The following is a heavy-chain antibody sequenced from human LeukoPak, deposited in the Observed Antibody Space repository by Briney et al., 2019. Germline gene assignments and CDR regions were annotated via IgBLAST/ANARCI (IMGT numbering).Heavy chain of an antibody. CDR2: TYYRSKWYN. CDR3: ARTPAAWLVGYFDY. CDR1: GDSVSSNSAA. V-gene: IGHV6-1*01. D-gene: IGHD6-19*01. J-gene: IGHJ4*02. Sequence: SQTLSLTCAISGDSVSSNSAAWNWLRQSPSRGLEWLGRTYYRSKWYNDYAVSVKSRITINPDTSKNQFSLQLNSVTPEDTAVYYCARTPAAWLVGYFDYWGQGTLVTVSS.